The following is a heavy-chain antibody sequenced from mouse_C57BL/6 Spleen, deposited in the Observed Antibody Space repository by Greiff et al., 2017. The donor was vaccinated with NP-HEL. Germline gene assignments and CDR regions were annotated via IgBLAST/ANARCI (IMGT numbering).Heavy chain of an antibody. V-gene: IGHV1-80*01. Sequence: QVQLQQSGAELVKPGASVKISCKASGYAFSSYWMNWVKQRPGTGLEWIGQIYPGDGDTNYNGKFKGKATLTVDKSSSTAYMQLSSLSSEYSAVDFSARFLYGPVYLDYWGQGTTLTVSS. CDR3: ARFLYGPVYLDY. CDR2: IYPGDGDT. D-gene: IGHD1-1*01. J-gene: IGHJ2*01. CDR1: GYAFSSYW.